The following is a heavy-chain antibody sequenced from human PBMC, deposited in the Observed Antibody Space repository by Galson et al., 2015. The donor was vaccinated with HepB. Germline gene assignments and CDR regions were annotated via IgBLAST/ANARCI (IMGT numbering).Heavy chain of an antibody. CDR2: ISSGGST. J-gene: IGHJ4*02. Sequence: SLRLSCAASGFTFSGYAMNWVRQAPGKGLEWVSAISSGGSTYYADSVKGRLIISRDNSRDTLSLQMNSLRADDTAVYYCAKPRHYYDSSGAYKEGGFDYWGQGTLVTVSS. CDR3: AKPRHYYDSSGAYKEGGFDY. CDR1: GFTFSGYA. V-gene: IGHV3-23*01. D-gene: IGHD3-22*01.